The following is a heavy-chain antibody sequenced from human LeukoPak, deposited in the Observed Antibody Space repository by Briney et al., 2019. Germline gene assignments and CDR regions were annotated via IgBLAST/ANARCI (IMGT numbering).Heavy chain of an antibody. CDR3: ARARITMVRGKIQSPFDS. D-gene: IGHD3-10*01. J-gene: IGHJ4*02. V-gene: IGHV1-3*01. Sequence: GASVKVSCKASGYTFTSYAMHWVRQAPGQRLEWMGWINAGNGNTKYSQKFQGRVTITRDTAVSTAYMELSSLRSEDTAVYYCARARITMVRGKIQSPFDSWGQGTLVTVSS. CDR1: GYTFTSYA. CDR2: INAGNGNT.